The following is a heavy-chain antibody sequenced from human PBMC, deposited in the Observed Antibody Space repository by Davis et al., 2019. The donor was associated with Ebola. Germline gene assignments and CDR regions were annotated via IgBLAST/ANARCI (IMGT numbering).Heavy chain of an antibody. V-gene: IGHV7-4-1*02. CDR1: RDILNTYA. J-gene: IGHJ6*02. Sequence: AASVKVSRKASRDILNTYAMSWVRQAPGQGFQWMGWINTNTGSPMYAQGLTGRYVFSLDTSVNTAYLEINGLKTEDTAVYFCASGGSHYYIMDVWGQGTTVTVSS. CDR3: ASGGSHYYIMDV. CDR2: INTNTGSP. D-gene: IGHD2-15*01.